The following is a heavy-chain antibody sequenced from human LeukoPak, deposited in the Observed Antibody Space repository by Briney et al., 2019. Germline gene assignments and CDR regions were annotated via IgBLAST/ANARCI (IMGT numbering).Heavy chain of an antibody. J-gene: IGHJ5*02. CDR2: TNPNSGGT. V-gene: IGHV1-2*02. Sequence: GASVKVSCKASGYTFTGYYMHWVRQAPGQGLEWMGWTNPNSGGTNYAQKFQGRVTMTRDTSISTAYMELSRLRSDDTAVYYRARDALGYCSSTSCAGNWFDPWGQGTLVTVSS. CDR3: ARDALGYCSSTSCAGNWFDP. CDR1: GYTFTGYY. D-gene: IGHD2-2*01.